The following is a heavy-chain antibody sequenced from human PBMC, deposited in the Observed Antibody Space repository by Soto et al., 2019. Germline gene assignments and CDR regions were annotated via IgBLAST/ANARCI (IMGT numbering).Heavy chain of an antibody. J-gene: IGHJ4*02. V-gene: IGHV4-39*01. D-gene: IGHD5-12*01. CDR3: ARHLSESGYDLNY. Sequence: SETLSLTCTVSGGFITSDSYYWAWIRQPPGKGLEWIGSIYFSGSTYYNSALKSRLGISIDMSKSQFSLNLSSVTAADTAVYYCARHLSESGYDLNYWGQGTPVTVSS. CDR1: GGFITSDSYY. CDR2: IYFSGST.